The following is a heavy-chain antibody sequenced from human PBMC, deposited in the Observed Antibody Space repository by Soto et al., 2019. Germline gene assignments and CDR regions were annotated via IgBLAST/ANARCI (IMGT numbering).Heavy chain of an antibody. CDR3: ATKPPYSTDWYYFDE. Sequence: SETLSLTCTVSGGSISSDYWSWIRQPPGKALEWIGYIYHSGSTNYNPSLKSRVTISVDTSKNQLSLNLSPVTAADTAVYYCATKPPYSTDWYYFDEWAQRALVTVSS. CDR2: IYHSGST. J-gene: IGHJ4*02. D-gene: IGHD2-2*01. V-gene: IGHV4-59*03. CDR1: GGSISSDY.